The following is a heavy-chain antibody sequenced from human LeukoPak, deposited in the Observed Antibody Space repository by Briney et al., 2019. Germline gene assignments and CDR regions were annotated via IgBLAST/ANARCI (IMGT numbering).Heavy chain of an antibody. Sequence: GESLQISCKGSGYNFTSYWIAWGRQMPGRGLEWMVIIYPGDSDTRYSPSFQGQVIISADKSINTAYLQWSSLKASDTAIYYCATYSDTFYFDCWGQGTLVTVSS. CDR2: IYPGDSDT. D-gene: IGHD3-16*01. CDR1: GYNFTSYW. V-gene: IGHV5-51*01. J-gene: IGHJ4*02. CDR3: ATYSDTFYFDC.